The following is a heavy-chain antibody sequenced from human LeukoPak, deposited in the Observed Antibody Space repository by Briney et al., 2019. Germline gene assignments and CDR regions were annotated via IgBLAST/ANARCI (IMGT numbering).Heavy chain of an antibody. J-gene: IGHJ6*03. D-gene: IGHD3-3*01. CDR1: GGSFTFYA. CDR3: AASRFAFWSGYYPSQYYFYYVDV. Sequence: ASVKVSCKTSGGSFTFYAVSWFRKAPGQGLEWVGGINPVTGTVNRIQKLQGRVAITADKSTSTAYMELSGLRSEDTAVYFCAASRFAFWSGYYPSQYYFYYVDVWGSGTTVTVSS. CDR2: INPVTGTV. V-gene: IGHV1-69*06.